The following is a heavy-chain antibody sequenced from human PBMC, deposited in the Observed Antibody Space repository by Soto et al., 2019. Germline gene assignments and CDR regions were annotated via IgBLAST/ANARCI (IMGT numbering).Heavy chain of an antibody. J-gene: IGHJ5*02. Sequence: GGSLRLSCTASGITVRTTCMSWVRQAPGKGLEWVSSLYYDDKTFYADSVKDRFAISRDDSKNTLSLQMNSLRAEDTAVYYCASQVQTYTIFPSWGQGTLVTVS. D-gene: IGHD1-1*01. CDR2: LYYDDKT. CDR1: GITVRTTC. V-gene: IGHV3-66*04. CDR3: ASQVQTYTIFPS.